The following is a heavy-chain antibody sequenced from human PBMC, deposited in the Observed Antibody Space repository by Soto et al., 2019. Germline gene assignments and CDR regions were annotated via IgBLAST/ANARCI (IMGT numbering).Heavy chain of an antibody. Sequence: ASVKVSCKASGGTFSSYTISWVRQAPGQGLEWMGRIIPNRGVTNYAQKFQGWVTMTRDTSISTAYMELSRLRSDDTAVYYYAREAGVLGGVRGFYPWGQGTLVTVSS. CDR3: AREAGVLGGVRGFYP. D-gene: IGHD3-10*01. V-gene: IGHV1-2*04. J-gene: IGHJ5*02. CDR1: GGTFSSYT. CDR2: IIPNRGVT.